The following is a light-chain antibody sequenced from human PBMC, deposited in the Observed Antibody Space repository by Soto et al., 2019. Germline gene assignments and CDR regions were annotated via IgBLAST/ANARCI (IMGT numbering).Light chain of an antibody. Sequence: EIVLTQSPGTLSLSPGERATLSCRASQSVRSNYLAWYQQIPGQAPRVLIYDASNRATGIPARFSGSGSGTDFTLTISSLEPEDFAVYYCQQRSNWPRLTFGGGTKVEIK. V-gene: IGKV3-11*01. J-gene: IGKJ4*01. CDR3: QQRSNWPRLT. CDR1: QSVRSNY. CDR2: DAS.